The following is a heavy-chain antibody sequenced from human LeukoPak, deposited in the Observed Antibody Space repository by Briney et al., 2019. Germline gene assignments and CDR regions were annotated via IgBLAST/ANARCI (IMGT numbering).Heavy chain of an antibody. CDR2: IRSKAYGGTT. CDR1: GFTFSSYS. CDR3: TREGDYGDKTLTSDY. J-gene: IGHJ4*02. V-gene: IGHV3-49*03. Sequence: GGSLRLSCAASGFTFSSYSMSWFRQAPGKGLEWVGFIRSKAYGGTTEYAASVKGRFTISRDDSKSIAYLQMNSLKTEDTAVYYCTREGDYGDKTLTSDYWGQGTLVTVSS. D-gene: IGHD4-17*01.